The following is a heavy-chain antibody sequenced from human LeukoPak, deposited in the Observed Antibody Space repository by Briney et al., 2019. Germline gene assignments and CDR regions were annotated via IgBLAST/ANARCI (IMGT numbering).Heavy chain of an antibody. CDR1: VYTFTGYY. J-gene: IGHJ4*02. V-gene: IGHV1-2*02. CDR2: INPNSVGT. Sequence: GASVKVSCKASVYTFTGYYMHWVRQAPGQGLERMGWINPNSVGTNYAQKFQGRVTMTRDTPISTAYMELSRLRSDDTAVYYCARDRRSSSAYWGQGTLVTVSS. D-gene: IGHD6-6*01. CDR3: ARDRRSSSAY.